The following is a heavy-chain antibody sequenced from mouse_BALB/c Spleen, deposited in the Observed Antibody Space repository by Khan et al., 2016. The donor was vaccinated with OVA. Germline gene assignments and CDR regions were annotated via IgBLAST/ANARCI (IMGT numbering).Heavy chain of an antibody. CDR2: ISYSGST. CDR1: GDSITSGY. D-gene: IGHD2-4*01. V-gene: IGHV3-8*02. J-gene: IGHJ3*01. CDR3: ARYDYDYDGAFAD. Sequence: VQLKESGPSLVKPSQTLSLTCSVTGDSITSGYWNWIRKFPGNKLEYMGYISYSGSTYYNPSLKSRISITRDTSKNQYYLQLNSVTTEDTATYYCARYDYDYDGAFADWGQGTLVTVSA.